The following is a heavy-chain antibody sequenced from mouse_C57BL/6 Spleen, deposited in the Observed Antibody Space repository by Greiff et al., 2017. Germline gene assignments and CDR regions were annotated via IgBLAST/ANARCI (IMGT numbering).Heavy chain of an antibody. CDR1: GYTFTDYN. J-gene: IGHJ4*01. CDR2: INPNNGGT. CDR3: ARDIEYAMDY. V-gene: IGHV1-18*01. Sequence: VQLQQSGPELVKPGASVKIPCTASGYTFTDYNMDWVKQSHGKSLEWIGDINPNNGGTTYNQKFKGKATLAVEKSSSTAYMELRSLTSEDTAFYYCARDIEYAMDYWGQGTSVTVSA.